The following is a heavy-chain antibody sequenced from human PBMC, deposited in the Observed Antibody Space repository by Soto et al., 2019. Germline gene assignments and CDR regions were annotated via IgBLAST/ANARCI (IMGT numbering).Heavy chain of an antibody. J-gene: IGHJ4*02. CDR3: AGGSGWLSDS. CDR2: IKQDGSVK. CDR1: GFTFSSYW. V-gene: IGHV3-7*05. D-gene: IGHD6-19*01. Sequence: EVQLVESGGGLVQPGGSLRLSCAASGFTFSSYWMNWVRQAPGKGLEWVANIKQDGSVKYYLDSVKGRFTISRDNAKNSVYLQMNSLRADDTAVYSCAGGSGWLSDSWVQGTLVTVSS.